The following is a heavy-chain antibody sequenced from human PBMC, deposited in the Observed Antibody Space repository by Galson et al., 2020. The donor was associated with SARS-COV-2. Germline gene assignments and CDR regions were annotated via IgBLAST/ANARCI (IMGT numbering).Heavy chain of an antibody. CDR2: ISYDGSNK. D-gene: IGHD3-22*01. V-gene: IGHV3-30*01. J-gene: IGHJ4*02. CDR1: GFTFSSYA. CDR3: ARDLVIYPIDY. Sequence: AGSLRLSCAASGFTFSSYAMHWVRQAPGKGLEWVAVISYDGSNKYYADSVKGRFTISRDNSKNTLYLQMNSLRAEDTAVYYCARDLVIYPIDYWGQGTLVTVSS.